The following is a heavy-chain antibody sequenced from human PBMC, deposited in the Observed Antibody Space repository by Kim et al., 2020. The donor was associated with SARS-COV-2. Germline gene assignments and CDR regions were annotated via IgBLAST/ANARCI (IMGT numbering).Heavy chain of an antibody. J-gene: IGHJ4*02. V-gene: IGHV3-74*03. CDR3: ARARGAQDDC. D-gene: IGHD3-10*01. Sequence: SSATDGDSVRGRFTVSRDNAKNTLYLQMDSQRAEDTAVYYCARARGAQDDCWGQGTLATVSS. CDR2: SSA.